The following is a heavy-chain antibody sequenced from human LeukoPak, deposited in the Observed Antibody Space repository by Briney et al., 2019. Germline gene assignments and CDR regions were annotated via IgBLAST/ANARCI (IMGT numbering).Heavy chain of an antibody. CDR3: AKDLFLGPFDY. V-gene: IGHV3-23*01. CDR2: ISGSGGST. J-gene: IGHJ4*02. D-gene: IGHD1-26*01. CDR1: GLTPSSCG. Sequence: GGSLRLSCAASGLTPSSCGMSWVRQAPGKGLEWVSAISGSGGSTYYADSVKGRFTISRDNSKNTLYLQMNSLRAEDTAVYYCAKDLFLGPFDYWGQGTLVTVSS.